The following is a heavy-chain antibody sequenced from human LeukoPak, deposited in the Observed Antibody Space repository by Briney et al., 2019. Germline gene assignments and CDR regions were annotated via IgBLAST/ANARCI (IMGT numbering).Heavy chain of an antibody. Sequence: SVSVSCKASGGTFSSYAISWVRQAPGQGLEWMGRIIPIFGTANYAQKFQGRVTITADKSTSTAYMELSSLRSEDTAVYYCASSTPYDSSGPAYWGQGTLVTVSS. CDR2: IIPIFGTA. CDR3: ASSTPYDSSGPAY. J-gene: IGHJ4*02. D-gene: IGHD3-22*01. V-gene: IGHV1-69*06. CDR1: GGTFSSYA.